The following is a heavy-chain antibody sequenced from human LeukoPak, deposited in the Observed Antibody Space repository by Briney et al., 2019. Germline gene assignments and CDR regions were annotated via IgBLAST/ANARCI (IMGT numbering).Heavy chain of an antibody. D-gene: IGHD4-11*01. CDR3: ARADYSNYGDY. Sequence: ASVKVSCKASGGTFSSYAISWVRQAPGQGLEWMGWINPNSGGTNYAQKFQGRVTMTRDTSISTAYMELSRLRSDDTAVYYCARADYSNYGDYWGQGTLVTVSS. CDR1: GGTFSSYA. J-gene: IGHJ4*02. CDR2: INPNSGGT. V-gene: IGHV1-2*02.